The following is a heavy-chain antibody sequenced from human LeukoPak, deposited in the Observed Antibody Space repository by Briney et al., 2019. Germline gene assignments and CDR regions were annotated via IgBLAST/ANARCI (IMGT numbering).Heavy chain of an antibody. D-gene: IGHD3-22*01. CDR1: GFTFSSYW. CDR2: INGDGSST. CDR3: VRGYSSGYRLDY. Sequence: GGSLRLSCAASGFTFSSYWMHWVRQDPVKGLLWVSRINGDGSSTDYADSEKGRFTISRDNAKNTVYLQMNSLKAEDTAVYYCVRGYSSGYRLDYWGQGTLVTVAS. J-gene: IGHJ4*02. V-gene: IGHV3-74*01.